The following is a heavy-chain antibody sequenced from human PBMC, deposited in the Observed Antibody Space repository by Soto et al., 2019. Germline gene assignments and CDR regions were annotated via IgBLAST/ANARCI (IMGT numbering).Heavy chain of an antibody. CDR3: IRGSFGYYGP. CDR1: GFKFGDYA. J-gene: IGHJ5*02. V-gene: IGHV3-49*04. Sequence: GGSLRLSCAASGFKFGDYAMTWVRQAPGKGLEWVGFIRNNGYGGTANYAASVKGRFTISRDDSKTIAYLQMNSLKTEDTAVYYCIRGSFGYYGPWGQGTLVTVSS. D-gene: IGHD3-22*01. CDR2: IRNNGYGGTA.